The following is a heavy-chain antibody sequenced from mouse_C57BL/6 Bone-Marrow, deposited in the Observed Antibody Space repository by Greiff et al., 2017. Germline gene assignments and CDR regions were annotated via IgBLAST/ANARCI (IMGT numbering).Heavy chain of an antibody. Sequence: EVQLQQSGAELVRPGASVKLSCTASGFNIKDDYMHWVKQRPEQGLEWIGWIDPENGDTEYASKFQGKATITADTSSNTAYLQLSSLTSEDTAVYYCTRTLYYFDYWGEGTTRTVSS. J-gene: IGHJ2*01. V-gene: IGHV14-4*01. CDR1: GFNIKDDY. CDR2: IDPENGDT. CDR3: TRTLYYFDY.